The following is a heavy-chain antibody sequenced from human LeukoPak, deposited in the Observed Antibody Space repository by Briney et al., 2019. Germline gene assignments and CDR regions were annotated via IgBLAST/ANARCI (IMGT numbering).Heavy chain of an antibody. J-gene: IGHJ4*02. Sequence: GGSLRLSCAASGFTFSNSAMTWVRQAPGKGLEWVSGISGSGDRTYYADSVKGRFTISRDNSKNTLYLQMNSLRAEDTAVYYCASGPPWELPDNWGQGTLVTVSS. CDR1: GFTFSNSA. V-gene: IGHV3-23*01. CDR3: ASGPPWELPDN. CDR2: ISGSGDRT. D-gene: IGHD1-26*01.